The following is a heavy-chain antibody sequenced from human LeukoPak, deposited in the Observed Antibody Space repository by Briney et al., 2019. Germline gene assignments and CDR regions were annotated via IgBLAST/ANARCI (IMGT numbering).Heavy chain of an antibody. CDR1: GGSFSGYY. Sequence: SETLSLTCAVYGGSFSGYYWSWIRQPPGKGLEWIGEINHSGSTNYNPSLKSRVTISVDTSKNQFSLKLSSVTAADTAVYYCARAVIDSSSWRNYYYMDVWGKGTTVTVSS. CDR2: INHSGST. D-gene: IGHD6-6*01. V-gene: IGHV4-34*01. CDR3: ARAVIDSSSWRNYYYMDV. J-gene: IGHJ6*03.